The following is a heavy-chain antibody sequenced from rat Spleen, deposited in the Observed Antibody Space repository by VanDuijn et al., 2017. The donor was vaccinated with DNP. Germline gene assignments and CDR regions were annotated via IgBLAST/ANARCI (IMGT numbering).Heavy chain of an antibody. V-gene: IGHV4-2*01. CDR3: ARLGWHGWFAY. CDR2: INKDSSTI. Sequence: EVKLVESGGGLVQPGRSLKLSCAPSGFNFNDYWMGWVRKAPGKGLEWIGEINKDSSTINYSPSLKDKFTISRKNAQNTLYLQMSKLGSEDTAIYYCARLGWHGWFAYWGQGTLVTVSS. J-gene: IGHJ3*01. D-gene: IGHD1-11*01. CDR1: GFNFNDYW.